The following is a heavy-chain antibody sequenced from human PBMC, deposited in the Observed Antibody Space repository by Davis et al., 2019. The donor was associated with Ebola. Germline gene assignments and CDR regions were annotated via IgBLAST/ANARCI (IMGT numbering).Heavy chain of an antibody. D-gene: IGHD3-9*01. V-gene: IGHV4-34*01. CDR2: INHSGST. CDR1: GGSFSGYY. J-gene: IGHJ6*02. Sequence: PSETLSLTCAVYGGSFSGYYWSWIRQPPGKGLEWIGEINHSGSTNYNPSLKSRVTISVDTSKNQFSLKLSSVTAADTAVYYCARDPTHYDILTGHYYYGMDVWGQGTTVTVSS. CDR3: ARDPTHYDILTGHYYYGMDV.